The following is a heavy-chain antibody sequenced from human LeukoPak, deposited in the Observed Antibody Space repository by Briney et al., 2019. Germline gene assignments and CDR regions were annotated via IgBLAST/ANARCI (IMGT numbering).Heavy chain of an antibody. Sequence: GGSLRLSCAASGFTFSNYGMHWVRQAPGKGLEWVALIWYDGSNKYYADSVKGRLTISRDNSKNTLYLQMNSLRAEDTAVYYCAREMGLNIVATFGYWGQGTLVTVSS. V-gene: IGHV3-33*01. CDR3: AREMGLNIVATFGY. CDR1: GFTFSNYG. CDR2: IWYDGSNK. D-gene: IGHD5-12*01. J-gene: IGHJ4*02.